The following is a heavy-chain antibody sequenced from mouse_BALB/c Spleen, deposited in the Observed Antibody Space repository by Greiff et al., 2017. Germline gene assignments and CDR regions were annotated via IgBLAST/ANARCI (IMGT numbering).Heavy chain of an antibody. V-gene: IGHV14-1*02. J-gene: IGHJ2*01. CDR3: ARHYGNYDY. CDR1: GFNIKDYY. CDR2: IDPENGNT. D-gene: IGHD2-1*01. Sequence: EVQLQQSGAELVRPGALVKLSCKASGFNIKDYYMHWVKQRPEQGLEWIGWIDPENGNTIYDPKFQGKASITADTSSNTAYLQLSSLTSEDTAVYYCARHYGNYDYWGQGTTLTVSS.